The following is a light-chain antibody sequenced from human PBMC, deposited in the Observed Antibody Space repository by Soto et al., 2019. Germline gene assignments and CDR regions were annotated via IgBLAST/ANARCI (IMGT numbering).Light chain of an antibody. V-gene: IGKV3-15*01. J-gene: IGKJ5*01. CDR1: ETVRSD. CDR3: QQYGSSPT. Sequence: EIVMTQSPATLSVSPGERATLSCRASETVRSDLAWYQQKPGQAPRLLIYDASTRATGIPARFSGSGSGTDFTLTISRLEPEDFAVYFCQQYGSSPTFGQGTRLEIK. CDR2: DAS.